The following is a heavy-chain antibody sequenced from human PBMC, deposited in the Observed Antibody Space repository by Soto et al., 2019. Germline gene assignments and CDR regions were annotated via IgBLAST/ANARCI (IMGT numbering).Heavy chain of an antibody. CDR3: AKDSVAGLSYYGMDV. Sequence: PGGSLRLSCAASGFTFSSYAMHWVRQAPGKGLEWVSGISWNSGSIGYADSVKGRFTISRDDAKNSLYLQMNSLRAEDTALYYCAKDSVAGLSYYGMDVWGQGTTVTVSS. CDR2: ISWNSGSI. CDR1: GFTFSSYA. D-gene: IGHD6-19*01. V-gene: IGHV3-9*01. J-gene: IGHJ6*02.